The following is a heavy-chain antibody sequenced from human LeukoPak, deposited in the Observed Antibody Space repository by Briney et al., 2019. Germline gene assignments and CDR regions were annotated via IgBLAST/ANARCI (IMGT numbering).Heavy chain of an antibody. CDR1: GFTFSSYG. V-gene: IGHV3-30*18. Sequence: GGSLRLSCAASGFTFSSYGMHWVRQAPGKGLEWVAVISYDGSNKYYADSVKGRFTISRDNSKNTLYLQMNSLRAEDTAVCYCAKELTSRGYYDSSGPPGDYWGQGTPVTVSS. CDR2: ISYDGSNK. D-gene: IGHD3-22*01. J-gene: IGHJ4*02. CDR3: AKELTSRGYYDSSGPPGDY.